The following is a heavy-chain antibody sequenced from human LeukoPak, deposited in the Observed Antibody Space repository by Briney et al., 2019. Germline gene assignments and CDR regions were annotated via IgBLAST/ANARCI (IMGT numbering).Heavy chain of an antibody. CDR1: GGSISSVSYY. CDR2: FYNSGRT. D-gene: IGHD3-3*01. J-gene: IGHJ5*02. V-gene: IGHV4-61*02. CDR3: ARGDLKSDWFDP. Sequence: SQTLSLTCTVSGGSISSVSYYWNWIRQPAGKGLEWIGRFYNSGRTNFNPSLKSRVTISADTSKNQFSLKVRSVTAANTAVYYCARGDLKSDWFDPWGQGTLVTVSS.